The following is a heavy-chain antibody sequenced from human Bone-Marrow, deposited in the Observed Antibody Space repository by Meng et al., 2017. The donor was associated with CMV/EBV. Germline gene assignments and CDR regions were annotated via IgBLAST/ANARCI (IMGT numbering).Heavy chain of an antibody. CDR1: GGSISSGGYY. J-gene: IGHJ6*02. CDR2: IYYSWST. V-gene: IGHV4-31*03. CDR3: ARDHAAYYGSGSYGMDV. D-gene: IGHD3-10*01. Sequence: SETLSLTCTVSGGSISSGGYYWSWIRQHPGKGLEWIGYIYYSWSTYYNPSLKSRVTLSVDTSKNQFSLKLSSVTAADTAVYYCARDHAAYYGSGSYGMDVWGQGTTVTVSS.